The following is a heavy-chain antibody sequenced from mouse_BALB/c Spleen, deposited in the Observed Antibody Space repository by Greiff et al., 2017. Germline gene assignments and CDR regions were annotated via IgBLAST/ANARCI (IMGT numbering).Heavy chain of an antibody. J-gene: IGHJ1*01. CDR3: ARGDNGYVEWYFDV. D-gene: IGHD1-2*01. CDR2: INPGSGGT. Sequence: VQLQQSGAELVRPGTSVKVSCKASGYAFTNYLIEWVKQRPGQGLEWIGVINPGSGGTNYNEKFKGKATLTADKSSSTAYMQLSSLTSDDSAVYLCARGDNGYVEWYFDVGGAGTTVTVPS. V-gene: IGHV1-54*03. CDR1: GYAFTNYL.